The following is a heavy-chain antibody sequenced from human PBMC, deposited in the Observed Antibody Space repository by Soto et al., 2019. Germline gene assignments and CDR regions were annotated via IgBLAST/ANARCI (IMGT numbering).Heavy chain of an antibody. D-gene: IGHD2-15*01. CDR2: INHSGST. Sequence: QVQLQQWGAGLLKPSETLSLTCAVYCGSFSGYYWCCIRQPPGKGLEWIGEINHSGSTNDNPSIKSGVNISVDTSKNQFSLPLSYVSAADTAVYYCARKTRSVVVVAANHLGFDPWGQGTLVTVSS. J-gene: IGHJ5*02. CDR3: ARKTRSVVVVAANHLGFDP. V-gene: IGHV4-34*01. CDR1: CGSFSGYY.